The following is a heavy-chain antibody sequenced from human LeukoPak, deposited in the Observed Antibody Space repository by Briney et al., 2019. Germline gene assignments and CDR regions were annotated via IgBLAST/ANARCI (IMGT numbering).Heavy chain of an antibody. J-gene: IGHJ6*03. CDR1: GGSFSGYY. D-gene: IGHD2-2*01. CDR2: INHSGST. Sequence: SETLSLTCAVYGGSFSGYYWSWIRQPPGKGLEWIGEINHSGSTNYNPSLKSRVTISVDTSKNQFSLKLSSVTAADTAVYYCARARQGYCSSTSCSRRSYYYYYMDVWGKGTTVTVSS. V-gene: IGHV4-34*01. CDR3: ARARQGYCSSTSCSRRSYYYYYMDV.